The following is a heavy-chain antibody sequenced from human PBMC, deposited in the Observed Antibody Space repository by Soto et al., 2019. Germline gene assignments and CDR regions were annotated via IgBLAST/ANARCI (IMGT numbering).Heavy chain of an antibody. J-gene: IGHJ4*02. CDR2: IYYSGST. CDR3: ARDGGSSQSFDY. D-gene: IGHD2-15*01. CDR1: GGSISSGDYY. Sequence: PSETLSLTCTVSGGSISSGDYYWSWIRQPPGKGLEWIGYIYYSGSTYYNPSLKSRVTISVDTSKNQFSLKLGSVTAADTAVYYCARDGGSSQSFDYWGQGTLVTVSS. V-gene: IGHV4-30-4*01.